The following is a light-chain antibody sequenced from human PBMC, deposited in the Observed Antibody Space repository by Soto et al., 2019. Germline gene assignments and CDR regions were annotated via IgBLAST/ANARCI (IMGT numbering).Light chain of an antibody. CDR1: HGVTTK. V-gene: IGKV3-15*01. J-gene: IGKJ5*01. CDR3: QQYNNWPFS. CDR2: DVS. Sequence: IVMTQSPATLFVSXGDRAILSCRGGHGVTTKVAWYQQKSAXSPRLFXSDVSHRAHGGPARFSRTGSETDFTPPISGRQSEDSAVYFGQQYNNWPFSFGQGTRLEIK.